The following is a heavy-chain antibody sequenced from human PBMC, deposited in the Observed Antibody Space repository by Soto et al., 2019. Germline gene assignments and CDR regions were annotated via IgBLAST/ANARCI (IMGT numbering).Heavy chain of an antibody. J-gene: IGHJ4*02. D-gene: IGHD3-22*01. Sequence: LALTCVVYGGSFSGYYWSWIRQPPGKGLEWIGEINHSGSTNYNPSLKSRVTISVDTSKNQFSLKLSSVTAADTAVYYCARVGHDSSGYPLPVLDYWGQGTLVTVSS. CDR3: ARVGHDSSGYPLPVLDY. V-gene: IGHV4-34*01. CDR2: INHSGST. CDR1: GGSFSGYY.